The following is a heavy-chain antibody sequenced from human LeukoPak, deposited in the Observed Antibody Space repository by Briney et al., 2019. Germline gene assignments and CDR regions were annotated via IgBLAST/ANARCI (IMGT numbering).Heavy chain of an antibody. CDR1: GGTFSSYA. J-gene: IGHJ4*02. Sequence: ASVKVSCKASGGTFSSYAISWVRQAPGQGLEWMGGIIPIFGTANYAQKFQGRVTITADESTSTAYMELSSLRSEDTAVYYCARGLGREPPNDYWGQGTLVTVSS. CDR3: ARGLGREPPNDY. V-gene: IGHV1-69*13. D-gene: IGHD1-26*01. CDR2: IIPIFGTA.